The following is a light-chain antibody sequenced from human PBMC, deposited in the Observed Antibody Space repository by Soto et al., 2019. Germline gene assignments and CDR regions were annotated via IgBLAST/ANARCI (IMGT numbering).Light chain of an antibody. CDR3: QQYNDWPLT. CDR1: QSVGPN. CDR2: GAS. Sequence: ETVMTQSPATLSASPGESATLSCGASQSVGPNLGWYQQKPGQAPRLLIYGASTRATGVAARFSGTWSGTEFTLTISSLHSEDFAVYYCQQYNDWPLTFGGGTKVEIK. V-gene: IGKV3-15*01. J-gene: IGKJ4*01.